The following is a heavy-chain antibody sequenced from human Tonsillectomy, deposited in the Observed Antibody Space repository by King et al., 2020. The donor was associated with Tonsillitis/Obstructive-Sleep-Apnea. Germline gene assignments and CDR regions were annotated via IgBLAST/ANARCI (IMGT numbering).Heavy chain of an antibody. Sequence: VQLQESGPGLVKPSETLSLTCTVSGGSIGSDYWSWIRQPPGKGLEWIGYIYNSGSTSYNPSLKSRVTISLDTSKNQFSLKLRSVTAADTAVYYCATQTTXTYFDYWGQGTLVTVSS. CDR1: GGSIGSDY. CDR2: IYNSGST. CDR3: ATQTTXTYFDY. D-gene: IGHD4-11*01. V-gene: IGHV4-59*08. J-gene: IGHJ4*02.